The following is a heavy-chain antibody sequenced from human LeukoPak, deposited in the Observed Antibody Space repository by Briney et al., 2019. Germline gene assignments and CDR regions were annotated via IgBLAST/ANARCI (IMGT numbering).Heavy chain of an antibody. CDR2: INPNSGGT. Sequence: ASVKVSCKASGGTFSSYAISWVRQAPGQGLEWMGWINPNSGGTNYAQKFQGRVTMTRDTSISTAYMELSRLRSDDTAVYCCAREAEGYDFDYWGQGTLVTVSS. D-gene: IGHD5-12*01. CDR1: GGTFSSYA. V-gene: IGHV1-2*02. J-gene: IGHJ4*02. CDR3: AREAEGYDFDY.